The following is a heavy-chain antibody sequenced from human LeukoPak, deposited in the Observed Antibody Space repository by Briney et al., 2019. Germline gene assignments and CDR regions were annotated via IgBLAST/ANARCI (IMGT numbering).Heavy chain of an antibody. J-gene: IGHJ3*01. D-gene: IGHD5-24*01. V-gene: IGHV3-21*04. CDR3: AKEMATIRAFDF. Sequence: KPGGSLRLSCAASGFTFSSYSMNWVRQAPGKGLEWVSSISSSSSYIYYADSVKGRFTISRDNAKNTLYLQMNSLRAEDTAVYYCAKEMATIRAFDFWGQGTMVTVSS. CDR1: GFTFSSYS. CDR2: ISSSSSYI.